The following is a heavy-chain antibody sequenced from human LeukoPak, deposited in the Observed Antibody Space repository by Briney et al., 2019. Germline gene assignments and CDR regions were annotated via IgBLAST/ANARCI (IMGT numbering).Heavy chain of an antibody. CDR2: YDPEEGGI. J-gene: IGHJ4*02. CDR3: AGDRGITIAKDFDY. CDR1: GSTLAESS. V-gene: IGHV1-24*01. Sequence: ASVKVSCKVSGSTLAESSIHWLRQAPGKGLEWMGGYDPEEGGIIYAQKFLDRVTMTEDTSTTTAYMEVSSLRSEDTAVYFCAGDRGITIAKDFDYWGQGTLVTVSS. D-gene: IGHD1-1*01.